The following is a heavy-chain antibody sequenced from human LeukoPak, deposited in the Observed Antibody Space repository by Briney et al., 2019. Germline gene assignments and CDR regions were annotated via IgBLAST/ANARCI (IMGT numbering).Heavy chain of an antibody. D-gene: IGHD3-3*01. V-gene: IGHV4-38-2*02. CDR2: FYHSGST. Sequence: SETLSLTCAVSGYSISSGYYWGWIRQPPGKGLEWIGSFYHSGSTYYNPSLKSRVTISVDTSKNQFSLKLSSVTAADTAVYYCAREIRFLEWLSPFDYWGQGTLVTVSS. J-gene: IGHJ4*02. CDR1: GYSISSGYY. CDR3: AREIRFLEWLSPFDY.